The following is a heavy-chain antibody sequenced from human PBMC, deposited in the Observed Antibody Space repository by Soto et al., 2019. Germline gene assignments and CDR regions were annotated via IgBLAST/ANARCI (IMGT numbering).Heavy chain of an antibody. CDR1: GFTFSNHW. CDR2: IYGGDSDT. J-gene: IGHJ6*04. Sequence: VQLVQSGAEVKKSGESLKISCKGFGFTFSNHWIDWVRHMPGRGLKWMGIIYGGDSDTRYSPSFQGQVTIGVDKSISTVYLQWRSLKASDTAMYFCAGSFVYCSGESGLDVWGGGTTVTVSS. V-gene: IGHV5-51*03. D-gene: IGHD2-15*01. CDR3: AGSFVYCSGESGLDV.